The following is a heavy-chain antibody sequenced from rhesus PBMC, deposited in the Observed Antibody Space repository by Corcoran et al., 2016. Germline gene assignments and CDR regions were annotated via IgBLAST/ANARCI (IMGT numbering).Heavy chain of an antibody. CDR1: GGSISSSY. J-gene: IGHJ4*01. V-gene: IGHV4-169*01. D-gene: IGHD6-25*01. CDR2: IYGSGSSP. Sequence: QLQLQESGPGLVKPSETLSVTCAVSGGSISSSYWSWIRQAPGKGLEWIGYIYGSGSSPNYNPSLKSRVTLSVDTSKTQLSLKLSSVTTADTAVYYCARAERQLERGGYYFDYWGQGVLVTVSS. CDR3: ARAERQLERGGYYFDY.